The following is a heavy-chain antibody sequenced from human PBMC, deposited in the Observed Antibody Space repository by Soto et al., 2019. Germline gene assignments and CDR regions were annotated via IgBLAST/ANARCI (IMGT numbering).Heavy chain of an antibody. J-gene: IGHJ4*02. V-gene: IGHV2-5*01. D-gene: IGHD3-3*01. CDR2: IYWNDDK. Sequence: SGPTLVNPTQTLTLTCTFSGFSLSTIGVGVGWIRQPPGKALEWLALIYWNDDKRYSPSLKSRLTITKDTSKNQVVLTMTNMDPVDTATYYCTHSGGYDFWSGFKLDYWGQGTLVTVSS. CDR3: THSGGYDFWSGFKLDY. CDR1: GFSLSTIGVG.